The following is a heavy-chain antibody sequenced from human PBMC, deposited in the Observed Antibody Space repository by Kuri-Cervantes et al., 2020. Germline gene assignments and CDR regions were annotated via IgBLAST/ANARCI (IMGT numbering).Heavy chain of an antibody. CDR3: AKDLASGWITGPFDY. V-gene: IGHV3-30*18. CDR1: GFTFDDYG. Sequence: GSLRLSCAASGFTFDDYGMSWVRQAPGKGLEWVAVISYDGSNKYYADSVKGRFTISRDNSKNTLYLQMNSLRAEDTAVYYRAKDLASGWITGPFDYWGQGTLVTVSS. D-gene: IGHD6-19*01. J-gene: IGHJ4*02. CDR2: ISYDGSNK.